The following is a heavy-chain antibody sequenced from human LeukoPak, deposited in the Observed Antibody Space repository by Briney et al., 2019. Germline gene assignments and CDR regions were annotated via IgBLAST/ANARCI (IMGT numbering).Heavy chain of an antibody. CDR2: INPNSGGT. J-gene: IGHJ3*02. CDR3: ARDIVVVVAATHDAFDI. CDR1: GSTFTGYY. Sequence: ASVKVSCKASGSTFTGYYMHWVRQAPGQGLEWKGWINPNSGGTNYGQKIQGRVTMTRDTSTGTAYMELGRLRSDDTALYYCARDIVVVVAATHDAFDIWGQGTMVTVSS. D-gene: IGHD2-15*01. V-gene: IGHV1-2*02.